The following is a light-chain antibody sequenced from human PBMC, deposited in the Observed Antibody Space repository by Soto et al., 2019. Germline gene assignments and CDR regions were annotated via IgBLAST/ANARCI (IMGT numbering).Light chain of an antibody. CDR3: QQSYSTLYT. Sequence: DIQMTQSPSSLSASVGDRVTISCRASQSVATYLHWYQQKPGKAPKLLISAASSLQSGVPSRFSGSGSETDFTLTISSLQPEDFATYYFQQSYSTLYTVGQGTKVDI. J-gene: IGKJ2*01. CDR2: AAS. CDR1: QSVATY. V-gene: IGKV1-39*01.